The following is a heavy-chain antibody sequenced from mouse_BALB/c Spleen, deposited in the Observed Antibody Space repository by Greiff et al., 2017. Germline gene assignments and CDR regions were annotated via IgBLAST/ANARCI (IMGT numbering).Heavy chain of an antibody. D-gene: IGHD1-1*01. CDR2: IYPGDGDT. J-gene: IGHJ4*01. V-gene: IGHV1-87*01. CDR3: ARPYGSSDDAMDY. CDR1: GYTFTSYW. Sequence: VQLQQSGAELARPGASVKLSCKASGYTFTSYWMPWVKQRPGQGLERIGAIYPGDGDTRYTQKFNGKATLTADKSSSTAYMQLSSLASEASAVYYCARPYGSSDDAMDYWGQGTSVTVSS.